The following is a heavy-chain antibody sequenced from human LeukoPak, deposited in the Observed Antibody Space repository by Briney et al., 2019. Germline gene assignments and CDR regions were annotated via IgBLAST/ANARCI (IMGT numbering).Heavy chain of an antibody. CDR3: ARAASLGYCSSTSCYAPPGYFQH. CDR1: GGSFSGYY. V-gene: IGHV4-34*01. J-gene: IGHJ1*01. Sequence: SETLSLTCAVYGGSFSGYYWSWIRPPPGKGLEWIGEINHSGSTNYNPSLKSRVTISVDTSKNQFSLKLSSVTAADTAVYYCARAASLGYCSSTSCYAPPGYFQHWGQGTLVTVSS. CDR2: INHSGST. D-gene: IGHD2-2*01.